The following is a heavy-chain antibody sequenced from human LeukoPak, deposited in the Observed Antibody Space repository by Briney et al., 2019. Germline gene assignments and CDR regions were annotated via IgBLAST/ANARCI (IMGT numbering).Heavy chain of an antibody. J-gene: IGHJ3*02. D-gene: IGHD1-14*01. CDR2: IKQDGSEK. CDR3: ARVRYMGAFDI. CDR1: GFTFGDYA. Sequence: SGGSLRLSCTASGFTFGDYAMSWVRQAPGKGLEWVANIKQDGSEKYYVDSVKGRFTVSRDNAKNSLYLQMNSLRAEDTAVYYCARVRYMGAFDIWGQGTMVTVSS. V-gene: IGHV3-7*01.